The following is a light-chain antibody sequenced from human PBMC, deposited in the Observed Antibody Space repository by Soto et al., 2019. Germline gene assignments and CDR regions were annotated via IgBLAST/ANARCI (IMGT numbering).Light chain of an antibody. CDR2: EAS. J-gene: IGKJ5*01. V-gene: IGKV1-33*01. CDR1: QDIRKY. Sequence: DIQMAQSPPSLSASXXDRVXITCRATQDIRKYVNGDQQKPGTAPKXXIYEASRLETWGPSRFSGSGSVTYFTLTISSLQPEDFATYYCPHYDHLPRIFGQGTRLEIK. CDR3: PHYDHLPRI.